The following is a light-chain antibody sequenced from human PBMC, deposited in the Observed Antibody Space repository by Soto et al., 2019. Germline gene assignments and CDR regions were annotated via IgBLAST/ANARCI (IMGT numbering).Light chain of an antibody. V-gene: IGKV3-20*01. CDR1: QSVSNNY. CDR3: KQYGSSGT. CDR2: GAS. J-gene: IGKJ1*01. Sequence: EVVSTQSPGTLSLSPGERATLSCRASQSVSNNYLAWYQQKPGQAPSLLIYGASNMATGIPDRFRGSGSGTDFTLTISRLEPEDFAVYYCKQYGSSGTFGQGTKGDIK.